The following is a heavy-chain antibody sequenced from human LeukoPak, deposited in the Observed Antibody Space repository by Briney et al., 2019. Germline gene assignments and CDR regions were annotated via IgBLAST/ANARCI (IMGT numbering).Heavy chain of an antibody. V-gene: IGHV3-33*06. D-gene: IGHD3-9*01. CDR3: AKDLRVRYFDWAPVDYYYYGMDV. CDR2: IWYDGSNK. Sequence: PGGSLRLSCAASGFTFSSYGMHWVRQAPGKGLEWVAVIWYDGSNKYYADSVKGRFTISRDNSKNTLYLQMNSLRAEDTAVYYCAKDLRVRYFDWAPVDYYYYGMDVWGQGTTATVSS. J-gene: IGHJ6*02. CDR1: GFTFSSYG.